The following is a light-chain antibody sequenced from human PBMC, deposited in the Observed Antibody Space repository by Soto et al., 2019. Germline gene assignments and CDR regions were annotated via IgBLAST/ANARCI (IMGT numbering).Light chain of an antibody. CDR2: GAS. CDR1: QSVSSNY. Sequence: EIVLTQSPGTLSLSPGERATLSCRASQSVSSNYLAWYQQKPGQAPKLLIYGASSRATGIPDRFSGSGSGTDFSLTISRLEPEEFAMYYCQQSGKSFPLTCGGGTKLEI. J-gene: IGKJ4*01. V-gene: IGKV3-20*01. CDR3: QQSGKSFPLT.